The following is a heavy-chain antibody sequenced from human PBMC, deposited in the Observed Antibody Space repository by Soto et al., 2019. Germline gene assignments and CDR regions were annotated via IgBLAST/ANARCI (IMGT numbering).Heavy chain of an antibody. Sequence: SVKVSCKASGGTFSSYAISWVRQAPGQGLEWMGGIIPIFGTANYAQKFQGRVTITADESTSTAYMELSSLRSEDTAVYYCARSIAAAAPPDVWGQGTTVTVSS. CDR1: GGTFSSYA. V-gene: IGHV1-69*13. CDR2: IIPIFGTA. J-gene: IGHJ6*02. D-gene: IGHD6-13*01. CDR3: ARSIAAAAPPDV.